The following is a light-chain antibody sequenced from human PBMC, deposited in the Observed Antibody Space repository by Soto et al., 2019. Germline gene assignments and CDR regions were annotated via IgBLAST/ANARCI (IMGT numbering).Light chain of an antibody. CDR1: QTVSITY. CDR2: GAS. V-gene: IGKV3-20*01. CDR3: QQYGSSPLIS. J-gene: IGKJ5*01. Sequence: VLTQSPGTLSLSPVESATLSGMAIQTVSITYLTWYQQKPGQAPRLLIFGASKRATGIPDRFSGSGSGRDFTLTISGLEPEDFAVYYCQQYGSSPLISFGQGTRLEIK.